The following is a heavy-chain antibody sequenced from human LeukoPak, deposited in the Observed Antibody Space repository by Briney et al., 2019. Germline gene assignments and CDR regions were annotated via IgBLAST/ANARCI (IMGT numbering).Heavy chain of an antibody. CDR3: ARGGPDIVVVPAAWSWFDP. V-gene: IGHV4-4*07. Sequence: SETLSLTCTVSGGSISSHYWSWIRQPAGKGLEWIGRIYTSGSTNYNPSLKSRVTMSVDTSKNQFSLKLSSVTAADTAVYYCARGGPDIVVVPAAWSWFDPWGQGTLVTVSS. D-gene: IGHD2-2*01. J-gene: IGHJ5*02. CDR2: IYTSGST. CDR1: GGSISSHY.